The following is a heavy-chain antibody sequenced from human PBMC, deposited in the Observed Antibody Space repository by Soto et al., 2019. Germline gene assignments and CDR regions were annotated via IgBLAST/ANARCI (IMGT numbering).Heavy chain of an antibody. CDR2: IDWDDDK. D-gene: IGHD1-20*01. J-gene: IGHJ6*02. CDR3: ARDRYNWNPSHYYGMDV. CDR1: GFSLSTSGMR. V-gene: IGHV2-70*04. Sequence: ESGPTLVNPTQTLTLTCTFSGFSLSTSGMRVSWIRQPPGKALEWLARIDWDDDKFYSTSLKTRLTISKDTSKNQVVLTMTNMDPVDTATYYCARDRYNWNPSHYYGMDVWGQGTTVTVSS.